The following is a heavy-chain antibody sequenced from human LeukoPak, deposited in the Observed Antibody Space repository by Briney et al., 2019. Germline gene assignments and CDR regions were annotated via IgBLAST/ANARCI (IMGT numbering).Heavy chain of an antibody. D-gene: IGHD3-22*01. CDR2: INTDGNTR. J-gene: IGHJ4*02. CDR1: GFTFSTSW. V-gene: IGHV3-74*01. CDR3: VRDMGYYDKV. Sequence: PGGSLRLSCATSGFTFSTSWMHWVRQAPGKGLVWVSRINTDGNTRDYADSVKGRFTISRDNAKNTLYLQMNSLRADDTAVYYCVRDMGYYDKVWGQGTLVTVSS.